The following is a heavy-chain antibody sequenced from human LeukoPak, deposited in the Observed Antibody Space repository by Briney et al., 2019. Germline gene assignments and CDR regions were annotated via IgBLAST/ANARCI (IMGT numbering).Heavy chain of an antibody. V-gene: IGHV3-7*01. Sequence: GGSLRLSCAASGFIFSSSWMNWVRQAPGKGLEWVANIKPDGSEEYYVDSVKGRFTISRDNAKNSVSLQMNSLRTEDTAVYYCLRGMDVWGQGTTVTVSS. J-gene: IGHJ6*02. CDR3: LRGMDV. CDR1: GFIFSSSW. CDR2: IKPDGSEE.